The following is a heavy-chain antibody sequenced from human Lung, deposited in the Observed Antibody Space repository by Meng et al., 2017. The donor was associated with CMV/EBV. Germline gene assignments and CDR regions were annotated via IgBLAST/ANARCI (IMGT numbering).Heavy chain of an antibody. V-gene: IGHV4-39*07. D-gene: IGHD2-21*01. CDR2: IYYSGST. J-gene: IGHJ2*01. CDR3: ARLYCGGDCYPPSL. Sequence: SETLSLXXTVSGGSISSSSYYWGWIRQPPGKGLEWIGSIYYSGSTYYNPSLKSRVTISVDTSKNQFSLKLSSVTAADTAVYYCARLYCGGDCYPPSLWGRGTLVTVSS. CDR1: GGSISSSSYY.